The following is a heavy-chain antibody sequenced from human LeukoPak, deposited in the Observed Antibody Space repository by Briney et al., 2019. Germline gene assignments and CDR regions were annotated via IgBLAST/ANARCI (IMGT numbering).Heavy chain of an antibody. V-gene: IGHV4-59*01. CDR3: ARGDKYYYGSDY. D-gene: IGHD3-10*01. J-gene: IGHJ4*02. CDR1: GGSISSYY. CDR2: IYYSGST. Sequence: PSETLSLTCTVSGGSISSYYWSWIRQPPGKGLEWIGYIYYSGSTNYNPSLKSRVTISVDTSKNQFSLKMSSVTAADTAVYYCARGDKYYYGSDYWGQGTLVTVSS.